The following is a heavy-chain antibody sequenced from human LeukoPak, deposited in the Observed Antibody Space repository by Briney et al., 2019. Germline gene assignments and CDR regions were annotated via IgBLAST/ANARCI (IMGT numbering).Heavy chain of an antibody. D-gene: IGHD5-12*01. J-gene: IGHJ4*02. V-gene: IGHV3-30*04. CDR3: AGDNSGYPDY. CDR2: ISYDGSNK. Sequence: GGSLRLSCAASGFTFSSYAMHWVRQAPGKGLEWVAVISYDGSNKYYADSVKGRFTISRDNSKNTLYLQMNSLRAEDTAVYYCAGDNSGYPDYWGQGTLVTVSS. CDR1: GFTFSSYA.